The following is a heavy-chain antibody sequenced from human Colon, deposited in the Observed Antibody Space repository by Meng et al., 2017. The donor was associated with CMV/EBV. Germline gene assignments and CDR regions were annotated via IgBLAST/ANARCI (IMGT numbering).Heavy chain of an antibody. D-gene: IGHD1-14*01. CDR3: AKGQGILYD. CDR2: ISSSGSSI. V-gene: IGHV3-48*03. Sequence: GESLKISCAATGFGFSKYEMNWLRQAPGKGLEWISYISSSGSSIYYADSVEGRFTISRDNAKSSLYLEMDSLRAEDTAVYYCAKGQGILYDWGQGTLVTVSS. CDR1: GFGFSKYE. J-gene: IGHJ4*02.